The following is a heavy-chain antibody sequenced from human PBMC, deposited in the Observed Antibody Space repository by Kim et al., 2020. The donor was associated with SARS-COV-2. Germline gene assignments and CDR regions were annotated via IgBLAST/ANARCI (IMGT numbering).Heavy chain of an antibody. J-gene: IGHJ4*02. CDR3: ARDVGRFADY. V-gene: IGHV3-74*01. CDR2: INTDGTIT. CDR1: GFTFSGRW. D-gene: IGHD3-10*01. Sequence: GGSLTVSCVASGFTFSGRWMHWVRHAPGKGLEWVSIINTDGTITRYADSVKGRFTISRANAKNTLFLQMSSLRAEDTAMYYCARDVGRFADYWGLGTVVTVSS.